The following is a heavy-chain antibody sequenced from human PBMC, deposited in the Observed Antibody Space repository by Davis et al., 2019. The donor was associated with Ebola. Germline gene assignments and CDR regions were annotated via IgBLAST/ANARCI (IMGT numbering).Heavy chain of an antibody. Sequence: GESLKISCKASGYSFTTYWIVWVRQMPGKGLEGMGIIFPGDSDTRYSPSFLGQVTISADKSISTAYLQWSSLKASDTATYYCARIFEVVTKGRGGAFEYWGQGTLVTVSS. V-gene: IGHV5-51*01. D-gene: IGHD3-3*01. CDR1: GYSFTTYW. CDR2: IFPGDSDT. CDR3: ARIFEVVTKGRGGAFEY. J-gene: IGHJ4*02.